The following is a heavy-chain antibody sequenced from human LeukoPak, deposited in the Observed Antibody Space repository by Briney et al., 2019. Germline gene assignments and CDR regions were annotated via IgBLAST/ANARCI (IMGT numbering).Heavy chain of an antibody. CDR2: TYYRSKWYN. CDR3: ARGRRGFDISGTYIFDS. J-gene: IGHJ4*02. V-gene: IGHV6-1*01. Sequence: SQTLSLTCAISGDTVSSSSAAWNWIRQSPSRGLEWLGRTYYRSKWYNDYAVSVKSRMTINPDTSKNQFSLQLNSVTPEDTAVYYCARGRRGFDISGTYIFDSWGQGVLVTVSS. D-gene: IGHD3-9*01. CDR1: GDTVSSSSAA.